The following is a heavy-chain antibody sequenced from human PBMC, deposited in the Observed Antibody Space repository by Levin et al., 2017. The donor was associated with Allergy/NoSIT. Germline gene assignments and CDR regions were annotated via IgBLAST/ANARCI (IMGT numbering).Heavy chain of an antibody. D-gene: IGHD4-23*01. J-gene: IGHJ5*02. CDR1: GYSFNNYG. CDR3: TRYSYYGGKQRMRNWLDP. V-gene: IGHV1-18*01. Sequence: PWASVKVSCKASGYSFNNYGISWVRQAPGQGLEWVGWISTYNGNTNYAERLQDRVTLTTDTSTNTVYMELRSLRSDDTAVYYCTRYSYYGGKQRMRNWLDPWGQGTPVTVSS. CDR2: ISTYNGNT.